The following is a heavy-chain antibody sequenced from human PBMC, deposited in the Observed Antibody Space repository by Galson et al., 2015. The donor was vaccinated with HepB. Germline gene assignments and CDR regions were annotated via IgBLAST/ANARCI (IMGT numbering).Heavy chain of an antibody. CDR3: ATRRYLDYYDSSGLPPPLYYYYYGMDV. CDR2: INPSGGST. J-gene: IGHJ6*02. Sequence: SVKVSCKAFGYTFTSYHMHWVRQAPGQGLEWMGIINPSGGSTSYAQKFQGRVTITADESTSTAYMELSSLRSEDTAVYYCATRRYLDYYDSSGLPPPLYYYYYGMDVWGQGTTVTVSS. D-gene: IGHD3-22*01. CDR1: GYTFTSYH. V-gene: IGHV1-46*01.